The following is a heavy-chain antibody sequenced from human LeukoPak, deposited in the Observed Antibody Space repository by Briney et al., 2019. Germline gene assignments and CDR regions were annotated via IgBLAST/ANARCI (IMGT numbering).Heavy chain of an antibody. CDR2: IYPGDSDT. CDR3: TTDYDILTGYRPLPLDY. CDR1: GYTFTSYW. V-gene: IGHV5-51*01. D-gene: IGHD3-9*01. Sequence: GESLKISCKGSGYTFTSYWIGWVRQMPGKGLEWMGIIYPGDSDTRYSPSFQGQVTISADKSISTAYLQWNSLKASDTAVYYCTTDYDILTGYRPLPLDYWGQGTLVTVSS. J-gene: IGHJ4*02.